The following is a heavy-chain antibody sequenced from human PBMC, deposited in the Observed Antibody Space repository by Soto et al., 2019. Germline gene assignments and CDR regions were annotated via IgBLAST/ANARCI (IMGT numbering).Heavy chain of an antibody. D-gene: IGHD3-22*01. Sequence: QVQLVQSGAEVKKPGASVKVSCKASGYTFTSYGISWVRQAPGQGREWMGWISAYNGNTNYAQKLQGRVTMTTDTPTSTAYMELRSLGSDDTAVYYCARAGITMIVGIYGDYWGQGTLVTVSS. CDR1: GYTFTSYG. J-gene: IGHJ4*02. CDR2: ISAYNGNT. CDR3: ARAGITMIVGIYGDY. V-gene: IGHV1-18*04.